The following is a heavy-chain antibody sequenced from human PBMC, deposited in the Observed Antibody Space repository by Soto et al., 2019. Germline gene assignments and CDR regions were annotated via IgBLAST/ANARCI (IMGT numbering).Heavy chain of an antibody. CDR1: GYTFTGCY. CDR2: INPNSGGT. D-gene: IGHD6-6*01. CDR3: ARDSSSSKNYYYYGMDV. J-gene: IGHJ6*02. V-gene: IGHV1-2*02. Sequence: ASVKVSCEASGYTFTGCYMHWVRQAPGQGLEWMGWINPNSGGTNYAQKFQGRVTMTRDTSISTAYMELSRLRSDDTAVYYCARDSSSSKNYYYYGMDVWGQGTTVTVSS.